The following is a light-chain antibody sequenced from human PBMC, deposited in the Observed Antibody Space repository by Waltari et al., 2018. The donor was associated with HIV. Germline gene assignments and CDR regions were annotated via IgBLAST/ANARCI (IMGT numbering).Light chain of an antibody. CDR3: QQYGSKYT. CDR2: GAA. V-gene: IGKV3-20*01. Sequence: EIVLTQSPDTLSLSPGESAALFCAAIQPINSNHLAWYQQKPGQSPRLLIYGAASRVAGIPYRCIGSWSGTDFTLTIRGVEPEDFAMYYCQQYGSKYTFGQGTRVDIK. CDR1: QPINSNH. J-gene: IGKJ2*01.